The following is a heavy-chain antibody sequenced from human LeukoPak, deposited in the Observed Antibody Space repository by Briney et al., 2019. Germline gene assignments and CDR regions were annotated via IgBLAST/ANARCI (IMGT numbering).Heavy chain of an antibody. CDR1: GGSISSSSYY. CDR2: IYYSGST. D-gene: IGHD3-3*01. J-gene: IGHJ5*02. Sequence: PSETLSLTCTVSGGSISSSSYYWGWIRQPPGKGLEWIGSIYYSGSTYYNPSLKSRVTISVDTSKNQFSLKLSSVTAADTAVYYCARQDYDFWSGYSNWFDPWGQGTLSPSPQ. V-gene: IGHV4-39*01. CDR3: ARQDYDFWSGYSNWFDP.